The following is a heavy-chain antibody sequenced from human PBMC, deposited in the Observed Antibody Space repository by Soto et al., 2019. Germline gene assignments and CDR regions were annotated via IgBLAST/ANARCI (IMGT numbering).Heavy chain of an antibody. D-gene: IGHD2-2*01. CDR2: ISYDGSNK. Sequence: QVQLVESGGGVVQPGRSLRLSCAASGFTFSSNGMHWVRQAPGKGLEWVAVISYDGSNKYYADSVKGRFTISRDNSKNTLYLQMNSLRAEDTAVYYCAKDTRDIVVVPAAMMYYYGMDVWGQGTTVTVSS. CDR3: AKDTRDIVVVPAAMMYYYGMDV. J-gene: IGHJ6*02. CDR1: GFTFSSNG. V-gene: IGHV3-30*18.